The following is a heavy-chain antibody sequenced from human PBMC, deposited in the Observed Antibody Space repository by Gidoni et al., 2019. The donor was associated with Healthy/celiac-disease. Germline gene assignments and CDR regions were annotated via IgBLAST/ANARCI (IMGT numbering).Heavy chain of an antibody. Sequence: QVQLVQSGAEVKKPGSSVKVSCTASGGTFSSYAISWVRQAPGQGLEWMRRIIPSVGIANYAQKFQGRVTITADKSTSTAYMELSSLRSEDTAVYYCARVDGSSGNWGQGTLVTVSS. V-gene: IGHV1-69*04. CDR1: GGTFSSYA. CDR3: ARVDGSSGN. J-gene: IGHJ4*02. D-gene: IGHD6-25*01. CDR2: IIPSVGIA.